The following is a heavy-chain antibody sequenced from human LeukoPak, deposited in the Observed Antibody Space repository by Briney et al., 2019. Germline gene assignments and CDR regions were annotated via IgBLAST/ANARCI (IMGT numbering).Heavy chain of an antibody. V-gene: IGHV1-3*01. J-gene: IGHJ6*02. Sequence: ASVKVSCKASGGTFSSYAISWVRQAPGQRLEWMGWINAGNGNTKYSQKFQGRVTITRDTSASTAYMELSSLRSEDTAVYYCSVVTPHYYYGMDVWGQGTTVTVSS. CDR2: INAGNGNT. D-gene: IGHD4-23*01. CDR1: GGTFSSYA. CDR3: SVVTPHYYYGMDV.